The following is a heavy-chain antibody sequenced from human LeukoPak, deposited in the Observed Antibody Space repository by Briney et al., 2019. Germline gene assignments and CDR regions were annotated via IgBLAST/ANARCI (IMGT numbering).Heavy chain of an antibody. CDR1: GFTFSNYW. V-gene: IGHV3-7*05. CDR2: IKQDGSEK. Sequence: GGSLRLSCAASGFTFSNYWMIWVRQAPGKGLEWVGNIKQDGSEKRYADSVRGRFSISRDNAQTSLYLQMNSLRAEDTAVYYCARTKFYYDTWGPFDLWGQGTQVTVSS. D-gene: IGHD3-22*01. J-gene: IGHJ4*02. CDR3: ARTKFYYDTWGPFDL.